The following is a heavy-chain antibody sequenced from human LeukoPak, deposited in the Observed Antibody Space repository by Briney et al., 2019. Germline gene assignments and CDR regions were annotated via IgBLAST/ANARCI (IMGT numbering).Heavy chain of an antibody. D-gene: IGHD3-3*01. Sequence: GGSLRLSCAAAGFMFSSYGIHWVGQSPGKGLEWVAFIHSDGSNIHYADSVKGRFTISSENSKNTLYLQMNSLRAEDTALYYCARDYYDFWSGYYKRFDPWGQGTLVNVSS. CDR3: ARDYYDFWSGYYKRFDP. CDR2: IHSDGSNI. J-gene: IGHJ5*02. CDR1: GFMFSSYG. V-gene: IGHV3-30*02.